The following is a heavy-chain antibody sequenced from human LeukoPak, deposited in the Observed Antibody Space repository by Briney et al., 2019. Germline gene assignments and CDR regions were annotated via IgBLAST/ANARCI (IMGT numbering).Heavy chain of an antibody. Sequence: GASVKVSCKASDYTFISYVITWVRQAPGQGLAWMGWIIAYNHNTNCEQNLQGRVTMTTDTSTSTDYMDLRSLRSDDTAVYYCARVYYYGSGSYYNIDYWGQGTLVTVSS. D-gene: IGHD3-10*01. CDR1: DYTFISYV. CDR2: IIAYNHNT. J-gene: IGHJ4*02. CDR3: ARVYYYGSGSYYNIDY. V-gene: IGHV1-18*01.